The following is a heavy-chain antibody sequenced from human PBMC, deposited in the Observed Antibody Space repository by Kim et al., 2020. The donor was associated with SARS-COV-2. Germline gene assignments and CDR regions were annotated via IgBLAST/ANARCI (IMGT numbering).Heavy chain of an antibody. J-gene: IGHJ6*02. V-gene: IGHV4-4*02. CDR3: ARDRAAPIYYNYGLDV. CDR2: IYHTGGT. CDR1: GGSISSGNW. Sequence: SETLSLTCAVSGGSISSGNWWSWVRQPPGKRLEWIGEIYHTGGTNYNPSLKSRVTISVDKPKNQFSLKLNSVTAADTAVYYCARDRAAPIYYNYGLDVWGRGTTVTVSS. D-gene: IGHD6-13*01.